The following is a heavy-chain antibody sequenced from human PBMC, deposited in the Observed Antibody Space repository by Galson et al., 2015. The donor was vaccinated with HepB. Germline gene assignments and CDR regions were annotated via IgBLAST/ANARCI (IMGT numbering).Heavy chain of an antibody. CDR3: ARVGEAVVVVVAAIGYFDY. J-gene: IGHJ4*02. V-gene: IGHV1-18*04. CDR2: ISAYNGNT. Sequence: SVKVSCKASGYTFTSYGISWVRQAPGQGLEWMGWISAYNGNTNYAQKLQGRVTMTTDTSTSTAYMELRSLRSDDTAVYYCARVGEAVVVVVAAIGYFDYWGQGTLVTVSS. D-gene: IGHD2-15*01. CDR1: GYTFTSYG.